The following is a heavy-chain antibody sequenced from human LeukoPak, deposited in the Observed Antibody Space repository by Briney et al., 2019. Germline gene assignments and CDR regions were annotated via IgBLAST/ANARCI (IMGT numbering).Heavy chain of an antibody. CDR3: ARDGVDTAIVQGRYIDY. J-gene: IGHJ4*02. CDR1: GFTFSNYG. Sequence: GGSLRLSCAASGFTFSNYGMHWVRQAPGKGLEWVVVIWYDGSDNHYADSVKGRFTISRDNSKNAVYLQMNSLRAEDTAVYYCARDGVDTAIVQGRYIDYWGQGTLVTVSS. D-gene: IGHD5-18*01. V-gene: IGHV3-33*01. CDR2: IWYDGSDN.